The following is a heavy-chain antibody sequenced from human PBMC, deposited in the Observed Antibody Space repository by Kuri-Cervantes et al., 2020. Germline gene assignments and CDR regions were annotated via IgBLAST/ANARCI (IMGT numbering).Heavy chain of an antibody. CDR2: ISWNSGII. CDR1: GFTFGDYA. V-gene: IGHV3-9*01. CDR3: AKDNGVGQWLVVGFDI. J-gene: IGHJ3*02. D-gene: IGHD6-19*01. Sequence: GGSLRLSCITSGFTFGDYAMSWFRQAPGKGLEWVSGISWNSGIIGYADSVKGRFTISRDNAKNSLYLQMNSLRAEDTALYYCAKDNGVGQWLVVGFDIWGQGTMVTVSS.